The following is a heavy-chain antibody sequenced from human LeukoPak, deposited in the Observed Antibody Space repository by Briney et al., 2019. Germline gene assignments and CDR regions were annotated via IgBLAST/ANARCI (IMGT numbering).Heavy chain of an antibody. Sequence: SETLSLTCTVSRGSISSYYWNWIRQSPRMGLKWIGYMFHSASPNYNPSLKSRVAISKDTSKNQFSLKLSSVTAADTAVYYCARGSRYCSTTSCSSFDYWGQGTLVTVSS. J-gene: IGHJ4*02. CDR2: MFHSASP. D-gene: IGHD2-2*01. CDR1: RGSISSYY. V-gene: IGHV4-59*01. CDR3: ARGSRYCSTTSCSSFDY.